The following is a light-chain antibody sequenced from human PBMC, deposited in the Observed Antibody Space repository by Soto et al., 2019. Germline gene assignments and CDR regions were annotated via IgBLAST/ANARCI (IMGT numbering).Light chain of an antibody. CDR1: SSDVGSYNL. V-gene: IGLV2-14*02. CDR3: SSYTSSDTLV. CDR2: EGS. J-gene: IGLJ2*01. Sequence: QSVLTQPASVSGSPGQSITISCTGTSSDVGSYNLVSWYQQHPGKAPKLMIYEGSNRPSGVSNRFSGSKSGNTASLTISGLQAEDEADYYCSSYTSSDTLVFGAGTKLTVL.